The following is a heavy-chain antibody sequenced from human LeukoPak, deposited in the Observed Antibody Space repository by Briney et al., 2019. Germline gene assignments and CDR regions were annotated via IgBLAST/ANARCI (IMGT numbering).Heavy chain of an antibody. V-gene: IGHV3-7*01. CDR3: ARALGAAVFDY. J-gene: IGHJ4*02. CDR2: VKQDGSET. CDR1: GFTFRDYW. Sequence: PGGSLRLSCAASGFTFRDYWMSWIRQAPGKGLEWVANVKQDGSETNYVDSVRGRFTISRDNAKNSLSLQMNSLSAEDSAVYYCARALGAAVFDYWGQGTLVTVSS. D-gene: IGHD3-16*01.